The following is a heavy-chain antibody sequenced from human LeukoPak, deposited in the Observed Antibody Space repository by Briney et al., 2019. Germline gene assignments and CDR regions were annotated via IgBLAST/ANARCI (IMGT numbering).Heavy chain of an antibody. Sequence: GESLKIYRKGSGYSFTSYWISWVRQLPGKGLEWMGRIDPSDAYTNYSPSFQGHATISSDKSIKTAYLQWSSLKASDTAMYYCARHEGYSSSAEVYWGQGTLVTVSS. J-gene: IGHJ4*02. V-gene: IGHV5-10-1*01. D-gene: IGHD6-13*01. CDR1: GYSFTSYW. CDR3: ARHEGYSSSAEVY. CDR2: IDPSDAYT.